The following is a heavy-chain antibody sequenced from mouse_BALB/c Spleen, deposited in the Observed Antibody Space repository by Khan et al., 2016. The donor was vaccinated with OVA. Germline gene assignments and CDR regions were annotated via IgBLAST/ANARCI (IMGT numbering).Heavy chain of an antibody. V-gene: IGHV1-4*01. CDR1: GHTFTSNT. D-gene: IGHD2-14*01. Sequence: QVQLQQPGAELATPGASVKMSCKASGHTFTSNTMHWVKQRPGQGLEWIGYINPRSSYTNYNEKFKDKATLTADKSSSTAYMQLSSMTSEDSAVYYCARRTTGYAMDYWGQGTSVTVSS. CDR3: ARRTTGYAMDY. CDR2: INPRSSYT. J-gene: IGHJ4*01.